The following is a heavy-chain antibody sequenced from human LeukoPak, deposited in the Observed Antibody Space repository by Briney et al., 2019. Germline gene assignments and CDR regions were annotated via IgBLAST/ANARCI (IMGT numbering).Heavy chain of an antibody. CDR1: GYTFTSYA. CDR2: INAGNGNT. V-gene: IGHV1-3*01. CDR3: ARVLNYDSSGPRYFDY. J-gene: IGHJ4*02. Sequence: GASVKVSCKASGYTFTSYAMHWVRQAPGQRLEWMGWINAGNGNTKYSQKFQGRVTITRDTSASTAYMELSSLRSEDTAVYYCARVLNYDSSGPRYFDYWGQGTLVTVSS. D-gene: IGHD3-22*01.